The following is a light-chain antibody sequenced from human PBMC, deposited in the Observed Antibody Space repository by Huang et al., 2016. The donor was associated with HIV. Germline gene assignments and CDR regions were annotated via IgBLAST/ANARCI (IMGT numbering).Light chain of an antibody. CDR1: QTISSY. J-gene: IGKJ1*01. Sequence: DIQMTQSPSSLSASVGDKITITCRASQTISSYLNWYQQKPGKAPKLLIYAASSLQGGVPSRFSVSGSGTDFTLTISSLQREDFATYYCQQSYSTLWTFGQGTKVEIK. CDR3: QQSYSTLWT. V-gene: IGKV1-39*01. CDR2: AAS.